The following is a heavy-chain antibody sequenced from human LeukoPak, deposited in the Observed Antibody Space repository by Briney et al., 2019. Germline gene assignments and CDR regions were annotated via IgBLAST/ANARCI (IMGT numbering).Heavy chain of an antibody. J-gene: IGHJ6*02. CDR2: ISRDGSDK. CDR3: AKDRRGHYSLDV. V-gene: IGHV3-30*18. Sequence: PGGSLRLSCAASGISFSDYGMHWVRQAPGKGLEWVGVISRDGSDKDYADSVKGRFTMSRDNSNNTLYLQMNGLRAEDTAVYYCAKDRRGHYSLDVWGQGTTVIVSS. CDR1: GISFSDYG.